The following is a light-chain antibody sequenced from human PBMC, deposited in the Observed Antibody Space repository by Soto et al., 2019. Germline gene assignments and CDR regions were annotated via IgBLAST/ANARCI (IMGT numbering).Light chain of an antibody. CDR2: AAS. Sequence: DFEMAQSPSSLSALVGDGVCRACRASQSISKFLSWYQQRPGTAPKLLIYAASSLQSGVPSRFSGSGSGTDFTLTISSLQHEDFATYYCQQNYNTPITFGQGTRLEIK. V-gene: IGKV1-39*01. CDR1: QSISKF. J-gene: IGKJ5*01. CDR3: QQNYNTPIT.